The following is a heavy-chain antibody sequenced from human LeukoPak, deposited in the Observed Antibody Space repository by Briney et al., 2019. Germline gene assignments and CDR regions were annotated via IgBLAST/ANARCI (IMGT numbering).Heavy chain of an antibody. CDR2: ISGSGGNT. Sequence: GGSLRLSCAASGFTFSSYAMSWVRQAPGKGLEWVSGISGSGGNTYYADSVKGRFTISRDNSKNTLYLQMNSLRAEDTAVYSCARDFGNDYYYYMDVWGKGTTVIVSS. V-gene: IGHV3-23*01. D-gene: IGHD4-23*01. CDR1: GFTFSSYA. CDR3: ARDFGNDYYYYMDV. J-gene: IGHJ6*03.